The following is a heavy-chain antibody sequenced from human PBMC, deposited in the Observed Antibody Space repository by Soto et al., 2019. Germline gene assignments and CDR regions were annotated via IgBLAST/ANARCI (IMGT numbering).Heavy chain of an antibody. Sequence: SETLSLTCAVYGGSFSGYYWNWIRQPPGKGLAWIGEINHSGNTNDNPSLESRVTMSVDPSKNHFSLKVNSVAAADTAVYYWARSELGARRHCDGTSCSNTVTKNGMDVWGQGTTVTGS. CDR3: ARSELGARRHCDGTSCSNTVTKNGMDV. D-gene: IGHD2-2*01. CDR1: GGSFSGYY. CDR2: INHSGNT. V-gene: IGHV4-34*01. J-gene: IGHJ6*02.